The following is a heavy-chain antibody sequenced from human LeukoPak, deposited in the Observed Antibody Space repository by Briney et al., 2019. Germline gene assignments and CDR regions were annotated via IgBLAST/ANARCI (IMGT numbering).Heavy chain of an antibody. CDR3: ARDGVYYYMDV. V-gene: IGHV3-74*01. D-gene: IGHD3-16*01. J-gene: IGHJ6*03. CDR1: GLTFSSSW. CDR2: INRDASST. Sequence: GGSLRLSCAASGLTFSSSWMHWVRQAPEKGLVWVSRINRDASSTSYADSVKGRFTISRDNAKNTLYLQMNSLRAEDTAVYYCARDGVYYYMDVWGKGTTVTVSS.